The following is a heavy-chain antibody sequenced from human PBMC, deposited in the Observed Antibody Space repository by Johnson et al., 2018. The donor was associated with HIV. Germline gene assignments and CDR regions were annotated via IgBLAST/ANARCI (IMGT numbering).Heavy chain of an antibody. Sequence: QVPLVESGGGLVKPGGSLRLSCPASGFTFSDYYMSWIRQAPGKGLECVSYISSRGSTIYYADSVKGRFTISRDNSKNTLYLQMNSLRAEDTAVYYCAIIPPGGAGKGADAFDIWGQGTMVTVSS. CDR2: ISSRGSTI. V-gene: IGHV3-11*04. CDR1: GFTFSDYY. CDR3: AIIPPGGAGKGADAFDI. D-gene: IGHD1-26*01. J-gene: IGHJ3*02.